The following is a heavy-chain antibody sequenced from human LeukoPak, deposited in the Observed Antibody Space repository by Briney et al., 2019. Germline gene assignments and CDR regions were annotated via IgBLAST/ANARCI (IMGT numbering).Heavy chain of an antibody. V-gene: IGHV3-30*02. D-gene: IGHD5-24*01. CDR1: GFNFSNYG. CDR3: GKDRDGVNGWYLDL. CDR2: IRYDGSHK. J-gene: IGHJ2*01. Sequence: GASLRLSCAASGFNFSNYGMNWVRQAPGKGLEWVAFIRYDGSHKYYADSVKGRFTISRDNSKNTLYVQMNSLRAEDTAVYYCGKDRDGVNGWYLDLWGRGTQVTVSS.